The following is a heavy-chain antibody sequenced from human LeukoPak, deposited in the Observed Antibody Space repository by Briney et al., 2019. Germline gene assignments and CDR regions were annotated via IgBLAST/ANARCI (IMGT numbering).Heavy chain of an antibody. CDR2: ISSSGSTI. D-gene: IGHD3-10*01. CDR3: ARDITMVRGVYTDNWFDP. J-gene: IGHJ5*02. V-gene: IGHV3-48*03. Sequence: PGGSLRLSCAASGFTFDDYAMHWVRQAPGKGLEWVSYISSSGSTIYYADSVKGRFTISRDNAKNSLYLQMNSLRAEDTAVYYCARDITMVRGVYTDNWFDPWGQGTLVTVSS. CDR1: GFTFDDYA.